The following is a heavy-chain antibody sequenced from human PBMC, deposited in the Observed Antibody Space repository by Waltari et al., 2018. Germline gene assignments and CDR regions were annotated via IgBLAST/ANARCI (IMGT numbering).Heavy chain of an antibody. V-gene: IGHV3-74*01. J-gene: IGHJ5*01. CDR3: ALLEANWGYFDF. D-gene: IGHD7-27*01. CDR1: GFSFSSPW. Sequence: EVQLVESGGGLVQPGGSLRLSCAASGFSFSSPWMHWVRQAPGKGLMWVSRISSDGSATIYADSVKGRFTISRDNAKNTLYLQMNSLRSEDTATYYCALLEANWGYFDFWGQGTLVTVSS. CDR2: ISSDGSAT.